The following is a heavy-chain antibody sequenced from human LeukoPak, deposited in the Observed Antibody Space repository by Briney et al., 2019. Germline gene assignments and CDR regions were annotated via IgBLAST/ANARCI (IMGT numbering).Heavy chain of an antibody. CDR1: RFAFSNYV. V-gene: IGHV3-23*01. D-gene: IGHD3-10*01. CDR2: ITDSGDAT. CDR3: VSALWFGETNWFDP. Sequence: PGGSLRLSCAASRFAFSNYVMNWVRQPPGKGLEWVSSITDSGDATYYADSMKGRFTISRDNSKNTLYLQMNSLRAEDTAVYYCVSALWFGETNWFDPWGQGTLVTVSS. J-gene: IGHJ5*02.